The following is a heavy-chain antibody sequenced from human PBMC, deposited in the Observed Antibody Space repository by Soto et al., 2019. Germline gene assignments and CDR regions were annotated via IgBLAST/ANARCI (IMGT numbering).Heavy chain of an antibody. CDR3: GGSYYDYYYGMDV. J-gene: IGHJ6*02. CDR1: GFTFDDYT. Sequence: GGSLRLSCAASGFTFDDYTMHWVRQAPGKGLEWVSLISWDGGSSYYADSVKGRFTISRDNSKNSLYLQMNSLRTEDTALYYCGGSYYDYYYGMDVWGQGTTVTVSS. CDR2: ISWDGGSS. D-gene: IGHD1-26*01. V-gene: IGHV3-43*01.